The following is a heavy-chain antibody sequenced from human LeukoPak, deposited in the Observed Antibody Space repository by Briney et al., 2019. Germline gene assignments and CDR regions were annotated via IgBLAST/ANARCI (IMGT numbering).Heavy chain of an antibody. CDR1: GFTFSSYG. J-gene: IGHJ4*02. CDR2: IRYDGSNK. D-gene: IGHD3-3*01. CDR3: AKGHDFWSGIIDY. Sequence: GGSLRLSFAASGFTFSSYGMHWVRQAPGKGLEWVAFIRYDGSNKYYADSVKGRFTISRDNSKNTLYLQMNSLRAEDTAVYYCAKGHDFWSGIIDYWGQGTLVTVSS. V-gene: IGHV3-30*02.